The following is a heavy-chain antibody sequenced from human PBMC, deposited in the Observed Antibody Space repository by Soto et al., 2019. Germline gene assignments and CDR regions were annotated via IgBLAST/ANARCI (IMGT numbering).Heavy chain of an antibody. D-gene: IGHD6-13*01. CDR1: GYSFTTNW. CDR3: ARHSGGAEDGTD. V-gene: IGHV5-51*01. J-gene: IGHJ1*01. Sequence: GESLKISRKGSGYSFTTNWIGWVRQMPWKGLEWMGVIYPGDSDTRYSPSFQGQVAISADKSINNAYLQWSSLKASDTAMYYCARHSGGAEDGTDWAQGTLVTVSS. CDR2: IYPGDSDT.